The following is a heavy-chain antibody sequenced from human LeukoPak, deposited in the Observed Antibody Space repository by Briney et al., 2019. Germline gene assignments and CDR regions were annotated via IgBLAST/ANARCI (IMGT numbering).Heavy chain of an antibody. V-gene: IGHV3-48*03. CDR2: ISSSGSTI. D-gene: IGHD6-19*01. J-gene: IGHJ4*02. CDR1: GFTFSSFA. Sequence: GGSLRLSCSASGFTFSSFAMNWVRQAPGKGLEWVSYISSSGSTIYYADSVKGRFTISRDNAKNSLYLQMNSLRAEDTAVYYCARAQAEGQWLVPDYWGQGTLVTVSS. CDR3: ARAQAEGQWLVPDY.